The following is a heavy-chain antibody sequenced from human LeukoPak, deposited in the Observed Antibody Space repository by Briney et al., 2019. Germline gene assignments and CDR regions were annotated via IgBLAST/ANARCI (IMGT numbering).Heavy chain of an antibody. Sequence: GGSLRLSCAASGFIFSSCDLNWVRQAPGKGLEWVSYISSSSRSIYYADSVKGRFTISRDNAKNSLYLQMNSLRAEDTAVYYCVRELYGGFDYWGQGTLVTVSS. CDR2: ISSSSRSI. CDR3: VRELYGGFDY. V-gene: IGHV3-48*01. CDR1: GFIFSSCD. J-gene: IGHJ4*02. D-gene: IGHD3-3*01.